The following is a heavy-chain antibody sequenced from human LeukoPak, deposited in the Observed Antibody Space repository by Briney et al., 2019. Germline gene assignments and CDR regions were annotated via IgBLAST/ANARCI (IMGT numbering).Heavy chain of an antibody. J-gene: IGHJ4*02. CDR3: VRDRSYGAFDY. CDR1: GFTFSNYW. Sequence: PGGSLRLSCAASGFTFSNYWMSWVRQAPGKGLEFMANIKEAGSEKYYVDSVKGRFTISRGNDKNSVHLQMNNLRAEDTAVYYCVRDRSYGAFDYWGQGTLITVSS. V-gene: IGHV3-7*01. CDR2: IKEAGSEK. D-gene: IGHD5-18*01.